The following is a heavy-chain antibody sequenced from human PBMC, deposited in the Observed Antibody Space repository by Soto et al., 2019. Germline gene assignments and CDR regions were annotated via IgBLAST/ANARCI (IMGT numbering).Heavy chain of an antibody. CDR2: ISTSGHV. D-gene: IGHD3-3*01. J-gene: IGHJ4*02. CDR1: GGSLSKYY. Sequence: SETLSLTCSVSGGSLSKYYWSWIRQPAGKGLAWIGRISTSGHVVSKVSLRSRLTMSVDMSNNHFSLKLTSVTAADTAVYYCARDNNDFWSLYPLAFDYWGQGALVTVSS. CDR3: ARDNNDFWSLYPLAFDY. V-gene: IGHV4-4*07.